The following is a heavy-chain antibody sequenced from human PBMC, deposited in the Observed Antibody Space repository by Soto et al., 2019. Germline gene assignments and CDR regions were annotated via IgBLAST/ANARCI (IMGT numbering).Heavy chain of an antibody. CDR2: IWFDGSNK. CDR1: GFTFSSYA. V-gene: IGHV3-33*01. J-gene: IGHJ4*02. CDR3: ARGQLPAATTYFDF. Sequence: QVHLVESGGGVVQPGGSLRLYCAASGFTFSSYAIHWVRQAPGKGLEWVAIIWFDGSNKYYADSVKGRFSISRDNSKNTLFLQMDSLRAEDTAVYYCARGQLPAATTYFDFWGQGTLVIVSS. D-gene: IGHD2-15*01.